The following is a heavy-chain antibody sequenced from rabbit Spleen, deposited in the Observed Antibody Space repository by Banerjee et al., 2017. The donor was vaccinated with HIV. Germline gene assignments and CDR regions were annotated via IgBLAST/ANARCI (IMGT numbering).Heavy chain of an antibody. CDR2: VYTGGRGNT. D-gene: IGHD5-1*01. V-gene: IGHV1S40*01. Sequence: QSLEESGGGLVKPGASLTLTCKASGFSFNSGYDMCWVRQAPGKGLEWIGCVYTGGRGNTYYARWAKGRFTISKTSSTTVTLQMTSLTGADTATYFCARSLNGDGSYYFSLWGPGTLVTVS. CDR3: ARSLNGDGSYYFSL. CDR1: GFSFNSGYD. J-gene: IGHJ4*01.